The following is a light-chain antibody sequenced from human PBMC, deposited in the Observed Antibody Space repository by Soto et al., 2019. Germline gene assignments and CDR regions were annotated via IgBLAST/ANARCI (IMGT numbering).Light chain of an antibody. J-gene: IGKJ1*01. Sequence: DIQMTQSPSTLSASIGDRITISCRASQNIDTWLAWYQQRPGEAPKLLIYTASNLENGVPSRFSGSGSGTAFTLTISSLQPEDVATYYCQQYSDSSRSFGQGTQVE. CDR2: TAS. V-gene: IGKV1-5*03. CDR1: QNIDTW. CDR3: QQYSDSSRS.